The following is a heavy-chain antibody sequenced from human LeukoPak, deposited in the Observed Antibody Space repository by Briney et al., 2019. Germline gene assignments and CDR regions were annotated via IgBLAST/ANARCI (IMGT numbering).Heavy chain of an antibody. Sequence: GASVKVSCKASGYTFTSYYMHWVRQAPGQGLEWMGLINPSGGSTSYAQKFQGRVTMTRDTSTSTVYMELSSLGSEDTAVYYCARDRYYYDSSGYGYFGYWGQGTLVTVSS. CDR3: ARDRYYYDSSGYGYFGY. J-gene: IGHJ4*02. CDR2: INPSGGST. V-gene: IGHV1-46*01. D-gene: IGHD3-22*01. CDR1: GYTFTSYY.